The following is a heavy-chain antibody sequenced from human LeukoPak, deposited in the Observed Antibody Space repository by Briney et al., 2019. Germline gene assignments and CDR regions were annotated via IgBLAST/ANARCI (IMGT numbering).Heavy chain of an antibody. CDR1: GFTFSSYS. D-gene: IGHD3-10*02. J-gene: IGHJ6*04. CDR2: ISSSSSTI. V-gene: IGHV3-48*01. CDR3: AELGITMVGGV. Sequence: GGSLTLSCAASGFTFSSYSMNWVRQAPGKGLEWVSYISSSSSTIYYADSVKGRFALSRDNAKNSLYLQMKSRRAEDTAVYYCAELGITMVGGVWGKGTTVTLSS.